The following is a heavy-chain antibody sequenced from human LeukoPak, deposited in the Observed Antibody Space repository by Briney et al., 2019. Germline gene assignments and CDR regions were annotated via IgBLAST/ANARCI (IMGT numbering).Heavy chain of an antibody. D-gene: IGHD5-18*01. Sequence: PGGSLRLSCAASGFTFSDYYMSWIRQAPGKGLEWVSVIYSGGSTYYADSVKGRFTISRDNSKNTLYLRMNSLRAEDTAVYYCARENTAMANSFDYWGQGTLVTVSS. V-gene: IGHV3-53*01. CDR1: GFTFSDYY. CDR2: IYSGGST. CDR3: ARENTAMANSFDY. J-gene: IGHJ4*02.